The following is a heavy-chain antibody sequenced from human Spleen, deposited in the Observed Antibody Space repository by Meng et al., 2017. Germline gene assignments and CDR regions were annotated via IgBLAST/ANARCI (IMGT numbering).Heavy chain of an antibody. CDR1: XXVFXVXX. V-gene: IGHV4-34*01. D-gene: IGHD2-15*01. CDR2: INHSGSS. CDR3: ARGLGGSTEN. J-gene: IGHJ4*02. Sequence: SLXCAVXXXVFXVXXRDWDRPPPGEGLXWXGEINHSGSSNYNPSLKSRVTISVDTSKNQFSLKLRSVTAADTAVYYCARGLGGSTENWGQGTLVTVSS.